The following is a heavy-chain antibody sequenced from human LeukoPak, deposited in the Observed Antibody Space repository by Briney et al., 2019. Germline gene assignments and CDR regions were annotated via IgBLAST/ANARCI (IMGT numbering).Heavy chain of an antibody. CDR1: GGSFGGYY. D-gene: IGHD3-22*01. V-gene: IGHV4-34*01. CDR2: INHSGST. J-gene: IGHJ4*02. CDR3: ARGYDSSGYYVDY. Sequence: PSETLSLTCAVYGGSFGGYYWSWIRQPPGKGLEWIGEINHSGSTNYNPSLKSRVTISVDTSKNQFSLKLSSVTAADTAVYYCARGYDSSGYYVDYWGQGTLVTVSS.